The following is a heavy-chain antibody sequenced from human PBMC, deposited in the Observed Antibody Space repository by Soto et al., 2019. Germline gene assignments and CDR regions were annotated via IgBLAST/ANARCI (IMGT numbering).Heavy chain of an antibody. CDR3: ARDDNTNYGGRRLDH. J-gene: IGHJ4*02. D-gene: IGHD4-17*01. CDR1: EFTFSSSA. CDR2: ISGSGSTS. V-gene: IGHV3-23*01. Sequence: EVQLLESGGGLVPPGGSLSLSCAASEFTFSSSAMSWVRQAPGKGLEWVSAISGSGSTSYYADSVKGRFTISRDNSKNTHYLQMNSLRDEGTVIYYCARDDNTNYGGRRLDHWGQGTLVTVSS.